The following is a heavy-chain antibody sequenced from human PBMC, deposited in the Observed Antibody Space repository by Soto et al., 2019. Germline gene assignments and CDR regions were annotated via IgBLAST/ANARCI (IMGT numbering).Heavy chain of an antibody. CDR1: LYTYPDCY. CDR3: ARGDSTDCSNGVCSFFYNHDMDV. CDR2: INPKSGGT. D-gene: IGHD2-8*01. Sequence: QVSLQDSLYTYPDCYIHCVRPAPSHGLGWLGRINPKSGGTSTAQKFQGWVTMTTDTSISTASMELTRLTSDDTAIYYCARGDSTDCSNGVCSFFYNHDMDVWGQGPTGTVSS. J-gene: IGHJ6*02. V-gene: IGHV1-2*04.